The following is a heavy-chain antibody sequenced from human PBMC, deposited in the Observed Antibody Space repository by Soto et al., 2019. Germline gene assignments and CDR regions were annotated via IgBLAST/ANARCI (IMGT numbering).Heavy chain of an antibody. J-gene: IGHJ4*02. D-gene: IGHD2-2*01. CDR3: ATPACAATWCSPSHNLDH. V-gene: IGHV1-69*09. CDR1: GGTFVRHV. Sequence: QVQLVQSGAEVKKPESSVKVSCKTSGGTFVRHVISWVRQAPGQGPEWMGKINPLSGISNYAQKFQDRVTFTADTDSNTAYMELSSLRSDDTAVYYCATPACAATWCSPSHNLDHWGQGTLVTVSS. CDR2: INPLSGIS.